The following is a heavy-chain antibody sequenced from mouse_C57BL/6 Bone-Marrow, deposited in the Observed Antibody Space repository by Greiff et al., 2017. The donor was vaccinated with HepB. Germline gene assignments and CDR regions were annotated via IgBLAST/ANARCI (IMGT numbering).Heavy chain of an antibody. V-gene: IGHV1-81*01. Sequence: QVQLQQSGAELARPGASVKLSCKASGYTFTSYGISWVKQRTGQGLEWIGEIYPRSGNTYYNEKFKGKATLTADKSSSTAYMELRSLTSEDSAVYFCAISGVYYYGSTWFAYWGQGTLVTVSA. D-gene: IGHD1-1*01. J-gene: IGHJ3*01. CDR1: GYTFTSYG. CDR2: IYPRSGNT. CDR3: AISGVYYYGSTWFAY.